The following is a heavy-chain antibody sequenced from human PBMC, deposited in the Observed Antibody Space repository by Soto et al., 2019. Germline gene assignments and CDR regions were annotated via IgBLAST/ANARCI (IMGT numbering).Heavy chain of an antibody. CDR1: GFTFSTYA. Sequence: EVQLLESGGGLVQPGGSLRLSCVASGFTFSTYAMTWVRQAPGKGLEWVSTISGSGGNTYYADSVKGRFTISRDNSKNTLFLQMNNLSAEDTAVFYCARKLGDSYIYFDLWGRGTLVTVSS. V-gene: IGHV3-23*01. CDR3: ARKLGDSYIYFDL. J-gene: IGHJ2*01. CDR2: ISGSGGNT. D-gene: IGHD2-21*02.